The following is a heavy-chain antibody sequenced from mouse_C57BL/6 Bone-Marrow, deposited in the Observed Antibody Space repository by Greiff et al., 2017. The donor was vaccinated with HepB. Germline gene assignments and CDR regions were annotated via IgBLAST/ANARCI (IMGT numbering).Heavy chain of an antibody. V-gene: IGHV3-6*01. D-gene: IGHD1-1*01. J-gene: IGHJ3*01. Sequence: EVKLQESGPGLVKPSQSLSLTCSVTGYSITSGYYWNWIRQFPGNKLEWMGYISYDGSNNYNPSLKNRISITRDTSKNQFFLKLNSVTTEDTATYYCAREEFITTVGFAYWGQGTLVTVSA. CDR2: ISYDGSN. CDR1: GYSITSGYY. CDR3: AREEFITTVGFAY.